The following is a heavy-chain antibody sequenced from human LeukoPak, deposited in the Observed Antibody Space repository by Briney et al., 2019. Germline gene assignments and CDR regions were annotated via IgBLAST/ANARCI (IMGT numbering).Heavy chain of an antibody. D-gene: IGHD1-26*01. CDR3: ARAPSSGWFDP. Sequence: ASVKVSCKASGYTFTSYYMHWVRQSPGQGLEWMGIINPSGGSTSYAQKFQGRVTMTRDTSTSTVYMELSSLRSEDTAVYYCARAPSSGWFDPWGQGTLVTVSS. CDR2: INPSGGST. CDR1: GYTFTSYY. J-gene: IGHJ5*02. V-gene: IGHV1-46*01.